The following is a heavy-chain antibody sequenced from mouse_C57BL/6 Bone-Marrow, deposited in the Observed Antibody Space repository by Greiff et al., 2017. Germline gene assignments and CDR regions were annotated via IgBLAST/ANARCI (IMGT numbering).Heavy chain of an antibody. CDR3: ARSEYDAMDY. CDR1: GYTFPDYY. Sequence: VQLQHSGPELVTPGASVKISCKASGYTFPDYYMNWVKPSHGKSLEWIGDINPNNGGTSYNQKFKGKATLTVDKSSSTAYMELRSLTSEDSAVYYCARSEYDAMDYWGQGTAVTVSS. V-gene: IGHV1-26*01. J-gene: IGHJ4*01. CDR2: INPNNGGT.